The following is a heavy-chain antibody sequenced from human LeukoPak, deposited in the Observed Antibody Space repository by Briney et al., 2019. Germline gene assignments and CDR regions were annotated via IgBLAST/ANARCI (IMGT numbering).Heavy chain of an antibody. D-gene: IGHD3-3*01. V-gene: IGHV1-2*06. J-gene: IGHJ4*02. Sequence: ASVKVSCKASGYTFTGYYMHWVRQAPGQGLEWMGRINPNSGGTNYAQKFQGRVTMTRDTSISTAYMELSRLRSDDTAVYYCAKYDVWSGFSYDCWGQGTLVTVSS. CDR2: INPNSGGT. CDR3: AKYDVWSGFSYDC. CDR1: GYTFTGYY.